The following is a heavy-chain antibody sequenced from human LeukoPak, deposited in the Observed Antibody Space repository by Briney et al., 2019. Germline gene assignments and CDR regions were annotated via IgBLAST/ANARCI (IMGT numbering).Heavy chain of an antibody. V-gene: IGHV1-8*03. Sequence: ASVKVSCKASGYTFTSYDINWVRQATGQGLEWMGWMNPNSGNTGYAQKFQGRVTITRNTSISTAYMELSSLRSEDTAVYYCARVRVLGYCSGGSCYPPTYYYYYGMDVWGQGTTVTVSS. D-gene: IGHD2-15*01. CDR2: MNPNSGNT. CDR3: ARVRVLGYCSGGSCYPPTYYYYYGMDV. J-gene: IGHJ6*02. CDR1: GYTFTSYD.